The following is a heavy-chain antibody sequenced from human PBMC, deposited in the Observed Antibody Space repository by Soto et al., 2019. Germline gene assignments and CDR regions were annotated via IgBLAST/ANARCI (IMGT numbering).Heavy chain of an antibody. Sequence: VRLVQSGAEVKKPGSSVRVSCRAPGDIFTRYSFSWVRQAPGQGLDWMGGVIPVFGTSNYGRKFQGRVTITADRSANTAFLDMSGLRYDDTAVYYCAGAPAGDYYYYYKFDIWGQGTAVTVSS. D-gene: IGHD2-21*02. CDR3: AGAPAGDYYYYYKFDI. J-gene: IGHJ6*02. CDR2: VIPVFGTS. V-gene: IGHV1-69*06. CDR1: GDIFTRYS.